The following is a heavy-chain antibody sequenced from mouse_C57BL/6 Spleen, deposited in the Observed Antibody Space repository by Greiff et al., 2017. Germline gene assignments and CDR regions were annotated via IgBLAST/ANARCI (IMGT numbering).Heavy chain of an antibody. CDR2: IHPSASDT. CDR3: AIGNYGGSYAMDY. CDR1: GYTFTSYW. D-gene: IGHD1-1*01. V-gene: IGHV1-74*01. Sequence: QVQLQQPGAELVKPGASVKVSCKASGYTFTSYWMHWVKQTPGQGLEWIGRIHPSASDTNYNQKFKGKATLTVAKSSSTDYMPLSSLTPEDSAVYNCAIGNYGGSYAMDYWGQGTSVTVSS. J-gene: IGHJ4*01.